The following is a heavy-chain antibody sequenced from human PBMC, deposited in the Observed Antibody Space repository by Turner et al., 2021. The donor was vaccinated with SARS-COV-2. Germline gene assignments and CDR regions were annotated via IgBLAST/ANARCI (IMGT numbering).Heavy chain of an antibody. Sequence: QVQLAQSGAEVKKPGSSAKASCKASAGTFSSYAISWVRQAPGQGLEWMGGIIPIFGTANYAQKFQGRVTITADESTSTAYMELSSLRSEDTAVYYCARTRGVDYYDSSGQRFDPWGQGTLVTVSS. CDR1: AGTFSSYA. V-gene: IGHV1-69*01. CDR3: ARTRGVDYYDSSGQRFDP. D-gene: IGHD3-22*01. J-gene: IGHJ5*02. CDR2: IIPIFGTA.